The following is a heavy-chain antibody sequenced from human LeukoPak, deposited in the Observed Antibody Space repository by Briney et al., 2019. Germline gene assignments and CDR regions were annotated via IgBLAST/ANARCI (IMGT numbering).Heavy chain of an antibody. CDR1: GYTFTGSY. J-gene: IGHJ4*02. V-gene: IGHV1-2*02. CDR2: INPNSGGT. Sequence: ASVKVSCKASGYTFTGSYMHWVRPAPGQGLEWMGWINPNSGGTNYAQKFQGRVIMTRDTSISTAYMELSRLRSDDTAVYYCARRYGSGSYYNFDYWGQGTLVTVSS. D-gene: IGHD3-10*01. CDR3: ARRYGSGSYYNFDY.